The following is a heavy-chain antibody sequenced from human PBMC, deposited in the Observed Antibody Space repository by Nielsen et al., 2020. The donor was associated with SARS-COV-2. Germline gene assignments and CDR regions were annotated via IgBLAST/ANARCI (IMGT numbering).Heavy chain of an antibody. J-gene: IGHJ6*02. CDR1: GFGVRTFA. D-gene: IGHD2-15*01. Sequence: GGSLRLSCAASGFGVRTFAMIWVRQSPGKGLQWVSSISTGGGSTYYTDSLKGRFVISRDNSKNSLYLQMSSLRAEDTAVYYCARMFGGGYGENPYINYDLDIWGQGTTVTVS. CDR3: ARMFGGGYGENPYINYDLDI. CDR2: ISTGGGST. V-gene: IGHV3-21*01.